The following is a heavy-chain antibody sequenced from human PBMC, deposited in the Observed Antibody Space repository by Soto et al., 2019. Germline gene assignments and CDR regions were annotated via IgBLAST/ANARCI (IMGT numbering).Heavy chain of an antibody. CDR1: GFTFSSYG. D-gene: IGHD2-15*01. Sequence: QVQLVESGGGVVQPGRSLRLSCAASGFTFSSYGMHWVRQAPGKGLDWVAVISYDGSNPYYADSVKDRFTISRDNSKNTLYLPMNTLRPEDTAVYSCAKDRYCSGGTCYYDAFDIWGQGTMVTVSS. CDR3: AKDRYCSGGTCYYDAFDI. J-gene: IGHJ3*02. V-gene: IGHV3-30*18. CDR2: ISYDGSNP.